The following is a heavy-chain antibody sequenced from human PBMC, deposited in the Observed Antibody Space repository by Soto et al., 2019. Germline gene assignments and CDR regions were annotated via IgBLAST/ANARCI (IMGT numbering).Heavy chain of an antibody. CDR2: INPSGGSP. CDR3: ARGYLSTVTTKGYFDY. J-gene: IGHJ4*02. CDR1: GYTFTNYY. D-gene: IGHD4-17*01. Sequence: QVHLMQSGAEVKKPGASVRVSCKASGYTFTNYYMHWVRQAPGQGLEWMVIINPSGGSPTFAEKFQGRVTITRDTSTSTVNRELSTLGSEDSAVYYCARGYLSTVTTKGYFDYGGQETLVPV. V-gene: IGHV1-46*03.